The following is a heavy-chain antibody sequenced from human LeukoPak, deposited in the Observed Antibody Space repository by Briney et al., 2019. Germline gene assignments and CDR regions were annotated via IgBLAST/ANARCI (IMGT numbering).Heavy chain of an antibody. V-gene: IGHV3-48*02. D-gene: IGHD3-22*01. CDR3: ARSISGYYSGAFDI. CDR1: GFTFSSYG. J-gene: IGHJ3*02. CDR2: ISSTSSTI. Sequence: GGSLRLSCVASGFTFSSYGMSWVRQSLGKGLEWVSYISSTSSTIYYADSVKGRFTISRDSAKNSLFLQMNSLRDEDTAVYYCARSISGYYSGAFDIWGQGTMVTVSS.